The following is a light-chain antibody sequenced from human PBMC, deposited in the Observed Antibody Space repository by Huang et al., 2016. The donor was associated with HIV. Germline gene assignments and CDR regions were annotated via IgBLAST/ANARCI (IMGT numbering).Light chain of an antibody. CDR1: QSVSIY. CDR2: DTS. Sequence: EIVLTQSPATLSLSPGERATLPCRASQSVSIYLAWYQQKPGQAPRLLIYDTSNRATGIPARFSGSGSGTDFTLTISSLEPEDLAVYYCQQRGNWPQTFGQGTKVEIK. CDR3: QQRGNWPQT. J-gene: IGKJ1*01. V-gene: IGKV3-11*01.